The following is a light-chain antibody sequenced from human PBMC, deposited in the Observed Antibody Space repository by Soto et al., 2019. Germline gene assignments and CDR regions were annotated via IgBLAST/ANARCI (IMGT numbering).Light chain of an antibody. V-gene: IGLV1-47*01. Sequence: QSVLTQPPSASGTPGQRVTISCSGSSSNIGSNYVYWYQQLPGTAPKLLIYRNNQRPSGVPDRFSGSKSGTSASLAISGLRSEDEADYYCAVWDDSLSGWEFGGGTKLTVL. CDR2: RNN. CDR1: SSNIGSNY. CDR3: AVWDDSLSGWE. J-gene: IGLJ3*02.